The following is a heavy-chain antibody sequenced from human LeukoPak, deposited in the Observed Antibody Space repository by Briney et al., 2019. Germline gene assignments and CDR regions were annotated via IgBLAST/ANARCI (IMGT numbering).Heavy chain of an antibody. Sequence: GGSLRHSCAPSGFTFDDYGMSWVRQAPGKGLKWVSGINWNGGSTGYADSVKGRFTISRDNAKNSLYLQMNSLRAEDTALYYCARVGGSGSYSFFDYWGQGTLVTVSS. V-gene: IGHV3-20*04. CDR2: INWNGGST. D-gene: IGHD3-10*01. CDR3: ARVGGSGSYSFFDY. CDR1: GFTFDDYG. J-gene: IGHJ4*02.